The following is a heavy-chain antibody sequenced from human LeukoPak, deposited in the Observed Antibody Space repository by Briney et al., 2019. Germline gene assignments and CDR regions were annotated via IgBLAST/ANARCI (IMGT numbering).Heavy chain of an antibody. CDR3: ARDSLVVDGTDFSYGMDV. V-gene: IGHV3-7*01. Sequence: AGGSLRLSCAASGFTFSSYWMSWVRQAPGKGPEWVANIKQDGSEKYYVDSVKGRFTISRDNAKNSLYLQMNSLRAEDTAVYYCARDSLVVDGTDFSYGMDVWGQGTTVTVSS. CDR2: IKQDGSEK. D-gene: IGHD1-7*01. J-gene: IGHJ6*02. CDR1: GFTFSSYW.